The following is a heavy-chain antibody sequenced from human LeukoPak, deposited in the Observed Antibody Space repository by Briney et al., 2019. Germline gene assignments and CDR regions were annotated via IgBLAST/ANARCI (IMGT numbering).Heavy chain of an antibody. J-gene: IGHJ4*02. D-gene: IGHD4-17*01. CDR3: ARDKWTTVTTH. V-gene: IGHV3-21*01. CDR2: ISSSSSYI. CDR1: GFTFSSYS. Sequence: GGSLRLSCAASGFTFSSYSMNWVRQAPGKGLEWVSSISSSSSYIYYADSVKGRFTISRDNAKNSLYLQMSSLRAEDTAVYYCARDKWTTVTTHWGQGTLVTVSS.